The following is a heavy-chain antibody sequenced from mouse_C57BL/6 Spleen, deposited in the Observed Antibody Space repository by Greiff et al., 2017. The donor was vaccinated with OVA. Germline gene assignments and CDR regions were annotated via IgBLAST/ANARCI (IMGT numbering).Heavy chain of an antibody. CDR1: GFSLTSYA. D-gene: IGHD2-5*01. J-gene: IGHJ2*01. Sequence: QVQLKESGPGLVAPSQSLSITCTVSGFSLTSYAISWVRQPPGKGLEWLGGIWSGGGTYANSALKSRMSISKDNSKNRVFLKMNNMQTDDTARYYCCRNFGDSNSFDYWGQGTTLTVSS. CDR3: CRNFGDSNSFDY. V-gene: IGHV2-9-1*01. CDR2: IWSGGGT.